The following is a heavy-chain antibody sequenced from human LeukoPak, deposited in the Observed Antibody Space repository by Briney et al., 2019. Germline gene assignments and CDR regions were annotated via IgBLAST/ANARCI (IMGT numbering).Heavy chain of an antibody. Sequence: PSETLSLTCTVSGGSIRSYYWSWIRQPPGKGLEWIGSIYYSGSTNYNPSLKSRITLSVDTSKNQFSLKLSSVTAADTAVYYCARDRSSSYHYYYGMDFWGQGTTVTVSS. J-gene: IGHJ6*02. CDR3: ARDRSSSYHYYYGMDF. CDR1: GGSIRSYY. D-gene: IGHD6-13*01. CDR2: IYYSGST. V-gene: IGHV4-59*01.